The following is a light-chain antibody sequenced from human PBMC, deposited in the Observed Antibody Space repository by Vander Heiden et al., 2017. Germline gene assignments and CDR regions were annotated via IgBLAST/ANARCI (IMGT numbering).Light chain of an antibody. CDR3: QQYDNLPYT. J-gene: IGKJ2*01. CDR2: DAS. Sequence: DIQMTPSPSSLSASVGDRVTSTCQASQDISNYLNWYQQKPGKAPKLLIYDASNLETGVPSRFSGSGSGTDFTFTISSLQPEDIATYYCQQYDNLPYTFGQGTKLEIK. CDR1: QDISNY. V-gene: IGKV1-33*01.